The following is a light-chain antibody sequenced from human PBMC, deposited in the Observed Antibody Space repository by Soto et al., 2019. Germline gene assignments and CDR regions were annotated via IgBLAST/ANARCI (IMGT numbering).Light chain of an antibody. V-gene: IGKV1-17*03. CDR1: QGIGIY. J-gene: IGKJ1*01. CDR3: LQHSEYPRT. CDR2: TGS. Sequence: DLPMTQSPSAMSASVGDRVTITCRASQGIGIYLAWFQQKPGQVPKRLIYTGSSLQSGVPSRFSGSGSGTEFTLTISSLQPKDFATYYCLQHSEYPRTFGQGTKVEI.